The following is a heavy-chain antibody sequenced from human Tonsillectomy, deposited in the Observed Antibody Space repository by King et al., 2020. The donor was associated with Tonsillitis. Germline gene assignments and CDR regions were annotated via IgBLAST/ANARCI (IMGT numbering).Heavy chain of an antibody. CDR2: LIPLFGTA. CDR3: ARDYYDSGGYWFDY. Sequence: QLVQSGAEVKKPGSSVKVSCKASGGTFSSYAISWVRQAPGQGLEWMGGLIPLFGTANYAQKFQGRITIIADESTRTAYMELSSLRSEDTAVYYCARDYYDSGGYWFDYWGQGSLVTVSS. CDR1: GGTFSSYA. J-gene: IGHJ4*02. D-gene: IGHD3-22*01. V-gene: IGHV1-69*01.